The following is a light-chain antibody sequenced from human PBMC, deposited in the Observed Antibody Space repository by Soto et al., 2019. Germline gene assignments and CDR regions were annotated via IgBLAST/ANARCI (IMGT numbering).Light chain of an antibody. Sequence: QSVLTQPPSASGTPGQRVTISCSGSSSNIGSNHIYWYQQLPGEAPKLLIYRSNERPSGVPGRFSVSKSGTSASLAISGLQSEDEADYYCAAWDDTLRGPVFGGGTQLTVL. CDR3: AAWDDTLRGPV. CDR2: RSN. CDR1: SSNIGSNH. V-gene: IGLV1-47*01. J-gene: IGLJ7*01.